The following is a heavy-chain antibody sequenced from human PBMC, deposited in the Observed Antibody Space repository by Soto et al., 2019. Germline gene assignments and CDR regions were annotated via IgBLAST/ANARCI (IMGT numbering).Heavy chain of an antibody. Sequence: SETLSLTCTVSGGSISSYYWSWIRQPPGKGLEWIGYIYYSGSTNYNPSLKSRVTISVDTSKNQFSLKLSSVTAADTAVYYCARHRPGSGGSCYDYRGQGTLVTVSS. J-gene: IGHJ4*02. V-gene: IGHV4-59*08. CDR2: IYYSGST. D-gene: IGHD2-15*01. CDR3: ARHRPGSGGSCYDY. CDR1: GGSISSYY.